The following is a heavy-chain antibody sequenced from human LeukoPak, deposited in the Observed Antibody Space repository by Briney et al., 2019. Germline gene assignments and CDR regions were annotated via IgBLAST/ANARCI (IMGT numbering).Heavy chain of an antibody. D-gene: IGHD5-24*01. J-gene: IGHJ3*02. CDR2: LIPLFGTP. CDR3: AHATQRLPTIMIDAFDI. CDR1: GGTFNNYA. Sequence: ASVKVSCKASGGTFNNYAINWVRQAPGQGLEWVGRLIPLFGTPNYAQKFQGKVTITADESTSTFYMDLSGLRSEDTAVYYCAHATQRLPTIMIDAFDIWGQGTRVIVSS. V-gene: IGHV1-69*15.